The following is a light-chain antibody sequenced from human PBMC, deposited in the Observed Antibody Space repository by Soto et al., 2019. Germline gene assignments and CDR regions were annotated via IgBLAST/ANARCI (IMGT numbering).Light chain of an antibody. J-gene: IGLJ1*01. CDR2: EVV. Sequence: QSALTQPPSASGSPGQSVTISCTGTKSDIGVYDFVSWYQHHPGKAPRLIIYEVVQRPSGVPDRFSGSKSGNTASLTVSGLQAADEADYYCSSYTTSRTLVFGPGTKLTVL. CDR3: SSYTTSRTLV. V-gene: IGLV2-8*01. CDR1: KSDIGVYDF.